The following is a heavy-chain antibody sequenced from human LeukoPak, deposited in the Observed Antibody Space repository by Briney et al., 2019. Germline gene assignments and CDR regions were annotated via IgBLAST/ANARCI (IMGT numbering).Heavy chain of an antibody. J-gene: IGHJ5*02. CDR3: ASVRGYSSGWYASGFDP. V-gene: IGHV4-34*01. CDR2: INHSGST. Sequence: PSETLSLTCAVYGGSFSGYYWSWIRQPPGKGLEWIGEINHSGSTNYNPSLKSRVTISLDTSKNQFSLKLTSVTAADTAVYYCASVRGYSSGWYASGFDPWGQGTLVIVSS. CDR1: GGSFSGYY. D-gene: IGHD6-19*01.